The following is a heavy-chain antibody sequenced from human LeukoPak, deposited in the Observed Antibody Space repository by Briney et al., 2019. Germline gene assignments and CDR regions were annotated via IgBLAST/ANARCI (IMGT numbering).Heavy chain of an antibody. CDR1: GFTFSSYS. J-gene: IGHJ4*02. V-gene: IGHV3-48*01. D-gene: IGHD1-26*01. CDR3: ARDPAQVGATPFFDY. CDR2: ISSSSTI. Sequence: GGSLRLSCAASGFTFSSYSMNWVRQAPGKGLEWVSYISSSSTIYYADSVKGRFTISRDNAKNSLYLQMNSLRAEDTAVYYCARDPAQVGATPFFDYWGQGTLVTVSS.